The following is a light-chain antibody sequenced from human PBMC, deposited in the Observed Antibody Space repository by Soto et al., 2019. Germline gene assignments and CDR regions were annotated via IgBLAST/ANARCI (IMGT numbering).Light chain of an antibody. CDR3: SSYTRRSSWV. CDR1: SSDIGGYNY. Sequence: QSALTQPASVSGSPGQSITISCTGTSSDIGGYNYVSWYQQHPGEAPRLMIYEVSNRPSGVSNRFSGSKSGNTASLTISGLQAEDEADYYCSSYTRRSSWVFGGGTKLTVL. J-gene: IGLJ3*02. CDR2: EVS. V-gene: IGLV2-14*01.